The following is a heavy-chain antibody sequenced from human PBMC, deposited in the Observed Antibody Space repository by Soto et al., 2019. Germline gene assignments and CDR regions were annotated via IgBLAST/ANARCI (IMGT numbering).Heavy chain of an antibody. CDR1: GGTFSSYA. CDR3: ASNHPPPYDYGDHRGYYYGMDG. CDR2: IIPIFGTA. V-gene: IGHV1-69*13. D-gene: IGHD4-17*01. Sequence: ASVKVSCKASGGTFSSYAISWVRQAPGQGLEWMGGIIPIFGTANYAQKFQGRVTITADESTSTAYMELSSLRSEDTAVYYCASNHPPPYDYGDHRGYYYGMDGWGQGTTVTVSS. J-gene: IGHJ6*02.